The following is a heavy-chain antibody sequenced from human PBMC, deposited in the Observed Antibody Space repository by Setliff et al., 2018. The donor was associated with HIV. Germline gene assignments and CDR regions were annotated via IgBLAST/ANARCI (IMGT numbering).Heavy chain of an antibody. CDR1: GGSISSSSYY. J-gene: IGHJ4*02. CDR3: ARSSMAGFDY. CDR2: IYYSGST. V-gene: IGHV4-39*07. D-gene: IGHD6-19*01. Sequence: LSLTCTVSGGSISSSSYYWGWIRQPPGKGLEWIGSIYYSGSTYYNPSLKSRVTISVDTSKDQFSLKLTSLTAADTAVYYCARSSMAGFDYWGQGKLVTVSS.